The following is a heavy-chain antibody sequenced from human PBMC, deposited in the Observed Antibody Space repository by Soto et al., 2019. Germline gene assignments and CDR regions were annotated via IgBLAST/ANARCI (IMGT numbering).Heavy chain of an antibody. Sequence: GGSLRLSCAASGFTFSSYEMNWVRQAPGKGLEWVSYISSSGSTIYYADSAKGRFTISRDNAKNSLYLQMNSLRAEDTAVYYCARAYSSGPLDYWGQGTLVTVSS. CDR1: GFTFSSYE. J-gene: IGHJ4*02. CDR3: ARAYSSGPLDY. D-gene: IGHD6-19*01. V-gene: IGHV3-48*03. CDR2: ISSSGSTI.